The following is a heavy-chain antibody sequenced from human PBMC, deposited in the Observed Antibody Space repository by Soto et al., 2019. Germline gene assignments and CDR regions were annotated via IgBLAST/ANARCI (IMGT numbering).Heavy chain of an antibody. Sequence: SETCSRSFTVSGGSISSCGYYWSWIRQHPVKVLEWIGYIYYTGSTYYNPSLKSRVTISVYTSNNQFSLKLSSVTAADTAVYYFSRDNRAGSYYGRSGYYLGAFDICGQGMMVT. D-gene: IGHD3-22*01. CDR3: SRDNRAGSYYGRSGYYLGAFDI. J-gene: IGHJ3*02. CDR2: IYYTGST. V-gene: IGHV4-31*03. CDR1: GGSISSCGYY.